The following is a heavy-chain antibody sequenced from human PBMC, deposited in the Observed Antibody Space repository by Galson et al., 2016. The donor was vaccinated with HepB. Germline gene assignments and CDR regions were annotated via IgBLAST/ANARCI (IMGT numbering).Heavy chain of an antibody. V-gene: IGHV3-74*01. CDR1: GFTFSSHW. J-gene: IGHJ4*02. CDR3: ARGGSRPIDY. Sequence: LRLSCAASGFTFSSHWMHWVRQAPGTRLVWVSRINTDGSSTSYADSVKGRFTISRDNAKNTLYLQMNSLRAEDTAVYYCARGGSRPIDYWGQGTLVTVSS. D-gene: IGHD1-26*01. CDR2: INTDGSST.